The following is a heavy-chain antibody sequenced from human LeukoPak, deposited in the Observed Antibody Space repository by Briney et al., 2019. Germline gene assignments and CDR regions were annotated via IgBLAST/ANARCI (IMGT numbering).Heavy chain of an antibody. CDR2: INHSGST. Sequence: PSETPSLTCAVYGGSFSGYYWSWIRQPPGKGLEWIGEINHSGSTNYNPSLKSRVTISVDTSKNQFSLKLSSVTAADTAVYYCARRAMVRGVRYWGQGTLVTVSS. J-gene: IGHJ4*02. CDR1: GGSFSGYY. CDR3: ARRAMVRGVRY. D-gene: IGHD3-10*01. V-gene: IGHV4-34*01.